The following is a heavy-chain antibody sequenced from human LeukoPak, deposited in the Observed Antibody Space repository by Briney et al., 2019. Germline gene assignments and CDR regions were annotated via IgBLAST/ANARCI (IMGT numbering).Heavy chain of an antibody. CDR1: GGSTSSSSYY. CDR3: ARTSAYSVYDAFDL. Sequence: SETLSLTCTVSGGSTSSSSYYWGWIRQPPGKGLEWIGTIYYSGSTYYNPSLKSRLTISVDTSKNQFSLKLSSVTAADTAVYYCARTSAYSVYDAFDLWGQGTMDTVSS. CDR2: IYYSGST. D-gene: IGHD3-22*01. J-gene: IGHJ3*01. V-gene: IGHV4-39*01.